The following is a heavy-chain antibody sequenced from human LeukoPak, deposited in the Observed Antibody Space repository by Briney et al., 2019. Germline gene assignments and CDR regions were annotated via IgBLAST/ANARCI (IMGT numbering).Heavy chain of an antibody. CDR1: GFTFSSYA. D-gene: IGHD4-17*01. J-gene: IGHJ6*02. Sequence: GGSLRLSCAASGFTFSSYAMSWVRQAPGKGLEWVAFIRYDGSNKYYADSVKGRFTISRDNSKNTLYLQMNSLRAEDTAVYYCARDDGDYDAYAGYYGMDVWGQGTTVTVSS. CDR2: IRYDGSNK. V-gene: IGHV3-30*02. CDR3: ARDDGDYDAYAGYYGMDV.